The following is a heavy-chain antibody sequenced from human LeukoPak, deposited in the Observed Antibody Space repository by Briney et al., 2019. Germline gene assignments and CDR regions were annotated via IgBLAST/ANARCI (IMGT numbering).Heavy chain of an antibody. V-gene: IGHV3-30*02. CDR1: GFTFSSYG. J-gene: IGHJ5*02. CDR3: ARDLGYGGNPSDP. D-gene: IGHD4-23*01. CDR2: IRYDGSNK. Sequence: GGSLRLSCAASGFTFSSYGMHWVRQAPGKGLEWVAFIRYDGSNKYYADSVKGRVTISRDNAKNSLYLQMNNLRPEDTAVYYCARDLGYGGNPSDPWGQGTLVTVSS.